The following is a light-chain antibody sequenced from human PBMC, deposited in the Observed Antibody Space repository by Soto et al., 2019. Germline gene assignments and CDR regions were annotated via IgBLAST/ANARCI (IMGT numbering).Light chain of an antibody. J-gene: IGLJ3*02. CDR2: GNS. CDR3: QSYDSSLSAL. Sequence: QSVLTQPPSVSGAPGQRVTSSCTGCSSNIGAGYDVHWYQQLPGRAPKLLIYGNSNRPSGVPDRFSGSKSGTSASLAITGLQAEDEADYYCQSYDSSLSALFGGGTKLTVL. CDR1: SSNIGAGYD. V-gene: IGLV1-40*01.